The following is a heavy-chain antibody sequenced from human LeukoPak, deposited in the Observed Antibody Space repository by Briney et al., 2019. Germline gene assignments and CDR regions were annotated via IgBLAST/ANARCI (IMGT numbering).Heavy chain of an antibody. CDR2: INPNSGGT. V-gene: IGHV1-2*02. CDR3: ARVQLERSGEPFDY. D-gene: IGHD1-1*01. CDR1: GYTFTGYY. J-gene: IGHJ4*02. Sequence: ALVKVSCKASGYTFTGYYMHWVRQAPGQGLEWMGWINPNSGGTNYAQKFQGRVTMTRDTSISTAYMELSRLRSDDTAVYYCARVQLERSGEPFDYWGQGTLVTVSS.